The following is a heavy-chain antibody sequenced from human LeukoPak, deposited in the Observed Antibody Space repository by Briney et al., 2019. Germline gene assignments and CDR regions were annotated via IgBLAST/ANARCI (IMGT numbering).Heavy chain of an antibody. Sequence: ASVKVSCKASGYTFTSYYMHWVRQAPGQGLEWMGWINPNTGGTNYAQKFQGRVTMTRDTSNSTAYIDLSRLRSDDTAVYYCVQFELDYWGQGTLVTVSS. J-gene: IGHJ4*02. CDR3: VQFELDY. CDR1: GYTFTSYY. V-gene: IGHV1-2*02. D-gene: IGHD1-7*01. CDR2: INPNTGGT.